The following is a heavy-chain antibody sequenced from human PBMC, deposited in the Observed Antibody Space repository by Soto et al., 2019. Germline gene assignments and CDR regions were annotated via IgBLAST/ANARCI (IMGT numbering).Heavy chain of an antibody. CDR3: ARDWYNWNYKEGGGY. CDR2: IIPIFGTA. D-gene: IGHD1-7*01. J-gene: IGHJ4*02. V-gene: IGHV1-69*01. CDR1: GGTFSSYA. Sequence: QVQLVQSGAEVKKPGSSVKVSCKASGGTFSSYAISWVRQAPGQGLEWMGGIIPIFGTANYAQKFQGRVTITADEATSTAYMELSSLRSEDTAVYYCARDWYNWNYKEGGGYWGQGTLVTVSS.